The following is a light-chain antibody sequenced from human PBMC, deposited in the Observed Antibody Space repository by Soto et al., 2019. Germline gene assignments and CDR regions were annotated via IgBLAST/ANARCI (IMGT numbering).Light chain of an antibody. CDR2: GAS. J-gene: IGKJ1*01. Sequence: EIVLTQSPGTLPLSPGERATLSCRASQSVGSRYLAWYQQKPGQAPRLLIYGASSRATGIPDRFSGSGSGTDFTLTVSRLEPEDFAVYYCQHYGRSPWTVGQGTKVEIK. V-gene: IGKV3-20*01. CDR1: QSVGSRY. CDR3: QHYGRSPWT.